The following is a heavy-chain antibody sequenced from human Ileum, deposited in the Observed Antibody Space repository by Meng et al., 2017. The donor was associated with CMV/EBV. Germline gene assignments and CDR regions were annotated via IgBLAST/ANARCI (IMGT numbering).Heavy chain of an antibody. Sequence: GESLKISCAASGFTFSDHCMDWFRQAPGMGLEWISRITDSHGGKKTQYAASVKCRFTISRDDSNNSLYLQMSNLKTEAAAAYLCARGSVKGGGFDYWGQGILVTVSS. V-gene: IGHV3-72*01. CDR1: GFTFSDHC. D-gene: IGHD3-10*01. CDR2: ITDSHGGKKT. CDR3: ARGSVKGGGFDY. J-gene: IGHJ4*02.